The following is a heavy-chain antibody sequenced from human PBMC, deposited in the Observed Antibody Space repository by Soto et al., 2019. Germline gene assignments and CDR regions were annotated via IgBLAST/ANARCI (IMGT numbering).Heavy chain of an antibody. D-gene: IGHD6-19*01. CDR3: ARGLAVAGTGAYFQH. CDR1: GGSISSGGYY. Sequence: TLSLTCTVSGGSISSGGYYWSWIRQHPGKGLEWIGYIYYSGSTYYNPSLKSRVTISVDTSKNQFSLKLSSVTAADTAVYYCARGLAVAGTGAYFQHWGQGTLVTVSS. J-gene: IGHJ1*01. CDR2: IYYSGST. V-gene: IGHV4-31*03.